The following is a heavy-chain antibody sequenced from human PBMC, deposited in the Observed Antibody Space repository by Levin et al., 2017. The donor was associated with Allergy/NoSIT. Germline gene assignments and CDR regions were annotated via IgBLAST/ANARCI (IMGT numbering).Heavy chain of an antibody. Sequence: GESLKISCKASGYTFSMFGISWVRQAPGQGLEWMGWSSAYNGNTNYAQNYQGKVTMTTDTSTSTAYMEIRSLSTDDTAIYYCVRDLGHQPNGVFWDYWGQGTLVTVSS. D-gene: IGHD2-2*01. CDR2: SSAYNGNT. CDR1: GYTFSMFG. CDR3: VRDLGHQPNGVFWDY. J-gene: IGHJ4*02. V-gene: IGHV1-18*01.